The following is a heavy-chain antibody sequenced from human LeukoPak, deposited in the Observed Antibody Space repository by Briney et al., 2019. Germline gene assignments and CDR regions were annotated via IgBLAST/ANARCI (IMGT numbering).Heavy chain of an antibody. J-gene: IGHJ4*02. CDR3: ARGGGYSGYEPFDY. D-gene: IGHD5-12*01. V-gene: IGHV4-59*01. CDR2: IYYSGST. CDR1: GGSISSYY. Sequence: SETLSLTCTVSGGSISSYYWSWIRQPPGKGVEWIGYIYYSGSTNYNPSLKSRVTISVDTSKNQFSLKLSSVTAADTAVYYCARGGGYSGYEPFDYWGQGTLVTVSS.